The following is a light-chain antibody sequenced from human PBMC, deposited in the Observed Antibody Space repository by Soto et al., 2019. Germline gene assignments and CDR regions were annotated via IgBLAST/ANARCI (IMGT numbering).Light chain of an antibody. Sequence: DIQMNQSPSSLSASVGDRVTITCRASQTIRNYLNWYQQKPGKAPKLLIFSASNLRSGVPSSFSGSGSATYFTLTISSLQPEDFATYYCQQTYSSLMYTFGQGTKLEIK. CDR1: QTIRNY. CDR2: SAS. CDR3: QQTYSSLMYT. V-gene: IGKV1-39*01. J-gene: IGKJ2*01.